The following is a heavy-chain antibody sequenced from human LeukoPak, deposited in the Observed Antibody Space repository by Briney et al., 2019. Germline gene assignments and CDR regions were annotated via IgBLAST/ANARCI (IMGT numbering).Heavy chain of an antibody. CDR3: ARAIGAAEAY. CDR1: GFTFSSYS. Sequence: PGGSLRLSCAASGFTFSSYSMNWVRQAPGKGLEWVANIKQDGSVKYYVDSVKGRFTISRDNAKNSLYLQMNSLRAEDTAVYYCARAIGAAEAYWGQGTLAIVSS. J-gene: IGHJ4*02. D-gene: IGHD6-13*01. V-gene: IGHV3-7*03. CDR2: IKQDGSVK.